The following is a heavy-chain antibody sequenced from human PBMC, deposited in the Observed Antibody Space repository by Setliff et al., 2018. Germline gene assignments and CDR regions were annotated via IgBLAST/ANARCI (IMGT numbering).Heavy chain of an antibody. CDR1: GYSFTSYD. J-gene: IGHJ4*02. D-gene: IGHD3-10*01. CDR2: IIPLFGTT. V-gene: IGHV1-69*13. Sequence: GASVKVSCKASGYSFTSYDINWVRLAAGQGLEWMGGIIPLFGTTKYAQKFQDRITMTADESATTAYMELTSLRSEDTAVYYCARAGMASVNRKGVFEYWGQGTLVTVSS. CDR3: ARAGMASVNRKGVFEY.